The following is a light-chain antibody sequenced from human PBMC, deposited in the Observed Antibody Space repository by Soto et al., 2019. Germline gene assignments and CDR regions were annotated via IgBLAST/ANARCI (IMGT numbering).Light chain of an antibody. J-gene: IGLJ2*01. Sequence: NFMLTQPHSVSESPGKTVTISCTRSSGSIVSNYVQWYQQRPGSAPTTVIYEDTQRPSGVPDRFSGSIDSSSNSASLTISGLRTEDEASYYCQSYDVGNFVPFGGGTKLTVL. CDR3: QSYDVGNFVP. CDR1: SGSIVSNY. V-gene: IGLV6-57*04. CDR2: EDT.